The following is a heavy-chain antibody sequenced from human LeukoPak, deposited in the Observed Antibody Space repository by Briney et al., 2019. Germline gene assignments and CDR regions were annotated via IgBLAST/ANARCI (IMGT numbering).Heavy chain of an antibody. CDR1: GYSFTSYW. CDR3: ARLLVATPQTSAGFDY. CDR2: IYPGDSDT. Sequence: GESLKISCKGSGYSFTSYWLGWVRQMPGKGLGWMGIIYPGDSDTRYSPSFQGQVTISADKSISTAYLQWSSLKASDTAMYYCARLLVATPQTSAGFDYWGQGTLVTVSS. J-gene: IGHJ4*02. V-gene: IGHV5-51*01. D-gene: IGHD5-12*01.